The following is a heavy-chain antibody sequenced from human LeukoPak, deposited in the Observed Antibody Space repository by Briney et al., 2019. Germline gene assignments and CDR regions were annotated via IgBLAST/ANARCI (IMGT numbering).Heavy chain of an antibody. CDR3: ARAIAAAGRDY. CDR1: GGSFSGYY. Sequence: SETLSLTCAVYGGSFSGYYWSWIRQPPGKGLEWIGEINHSGSTNYNPSLKSRVTISVGTSKNQFSLKLSSVTAADTAVYYCARAIAAAGRDYWGQGTLVTVSS. D-gene: IGHD6-13*01. V-gene: IGHV4-34*01. CDR2: INHSGST. J-gene: IGHJ4*02.